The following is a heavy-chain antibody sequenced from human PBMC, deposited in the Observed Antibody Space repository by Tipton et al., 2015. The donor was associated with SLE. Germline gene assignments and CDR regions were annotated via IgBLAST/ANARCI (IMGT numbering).Heavy chain of an antibody. CDR2: SFTSGRT. Sequence: TLSLTCSVSGASLNTGTYYWSWIRQPAGKGLEWIGRSFTSGRTNYSPSLKSRVTISVDTSKNQFSLQLSSVTASDTAVYYCATYFYDSSGLQYFQHWGQGTLVIVSS. CDR1: GASLNTGTYY. D-gene: IGHD3-22*01. CDR3: ATYFYDSSGLQYFQH. J-gene: IGHJ1*01. V-gene: IGHV4-61*02.